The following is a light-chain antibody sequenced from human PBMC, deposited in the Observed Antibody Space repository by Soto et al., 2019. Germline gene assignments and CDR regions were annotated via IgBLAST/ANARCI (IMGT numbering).Light chain of an antibody. Sequence: DIQMTQSPSTLSASVGDRVTITCRASQTISTWFAWYQQKPGKAPKLLIYDVSNLESGVPSRFSGSGSGTDFTLTISSLQADDVATYYCQQYNTFWTFGQGTKVEIK. J-gene: IGKJ1*01. CDR2: DVS. CDR3: QQYNTFWT. V-gene: IGKV1-5*01. CDR1: QTISTW.